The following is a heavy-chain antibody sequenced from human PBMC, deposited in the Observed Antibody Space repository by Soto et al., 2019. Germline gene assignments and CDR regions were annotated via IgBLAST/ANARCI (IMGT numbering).Heavy chain of an antibody. D-gene: IGHD3-22*01. CDR3: GRGHFDSRGSSSALDY. J-gene: IGHJ4*02. V-gene: IGHV4-59*01. CDR1: GVSFSDYD. CDR2: IHYNGRT. Sequence: SETLSLTCSVSGVSFSDYDWTWIRLTPKKKLQWIGFIHYNGRTDSSPSLKSRVTISLDMSKNHVSLILKSLNIADSAIYYCGRGHFDSRGSSSALDYWCQGIQVTVSS.